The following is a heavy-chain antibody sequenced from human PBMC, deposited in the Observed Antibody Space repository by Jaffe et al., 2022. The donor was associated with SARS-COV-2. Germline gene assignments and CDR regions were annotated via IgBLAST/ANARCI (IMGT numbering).Heavy chain of an antibody. D-gene: IGHD3-22*01. CDR1: GFSFSSYA. CDR2: ISGSGGST. CDR3: AKDHYDTLGGFDC. V-gene: IGHV3-23*01. J-gene: IGHJ4*02. Sequence: EVQLLESGGGLVQPGGSLRLSCAASGFSFSSYAMSWVRQAPGKGLEWVSAISGSGGSTYYADSVKGRFTISRDNSKNTLYLQMNSLRAEDTAVYYCAKDHYDTLGGFDCWGQGTLVTVSS.